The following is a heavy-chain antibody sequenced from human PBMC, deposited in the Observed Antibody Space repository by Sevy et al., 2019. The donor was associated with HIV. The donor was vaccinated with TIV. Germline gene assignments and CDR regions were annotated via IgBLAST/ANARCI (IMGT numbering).Heavy chain of an antibody. CDR3: TRHLEYCSGGSCYYYYYGMDV. D-gene: IGHD2-15*01. CDR2: IRSKAYGGTT. CDR1: GFTFGDYA. J-gene: IGHJ6*02. Sequence: GGSLRLSCTASGFTFGDYAMSWFRQAPGKGLEWVGFIRSKAYGGTTEYAASVKGRFTISRDDSKSNAYLQMNSLKTEDTAVYYCTRHLEYCSGGSCYYYYYGMDVWGQGTTVTVSS. V-gene: IGHV3-49*03.